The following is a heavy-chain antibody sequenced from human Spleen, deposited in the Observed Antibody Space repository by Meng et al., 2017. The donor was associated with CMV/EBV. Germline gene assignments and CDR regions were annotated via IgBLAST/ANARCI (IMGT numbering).Heavy chain of an antibody. CDR2: IINTLSTA. CDR3: VRQGYTGRHYVFDF. CDR1: GDSFRSFP. J-gene: IGHJ4*02. Sequence: PCGDSFRSFPLGWVRQAPGHGLEWGGGIINTLSTAKYAPDFQGRVTITTSESTSKADMELSDLKSEDTAMYYCVRQGYTGRHYVFDFWGQGTLVTVSS. V-gene: IGHV1-69*05. D-gene: IGHD5-12*01.